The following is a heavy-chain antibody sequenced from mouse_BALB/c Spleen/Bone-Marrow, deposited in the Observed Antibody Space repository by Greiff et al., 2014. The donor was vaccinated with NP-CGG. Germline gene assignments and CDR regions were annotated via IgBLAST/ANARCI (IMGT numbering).Heavy chain of an antibody. J-gene: IGHJ4*01. V-gene: IGHV5-6-2*01. Sequence: EVNVVESGGGLVKLGGSLKLSCAASGFTFSSYYMSWVRQNPEKRLELVAAINRNGGSIYYPDTVQGRFTISRDNAKNTLYLHMSSLKSEDTALYYCARQDYGYDGGAMDYWGQGTSVTVSS. CDR3: ARQDYGYDGGAMDY. CDR2: INRNGGSI. CDR1: GFTFSSYY. D-gene: IGHD2-2*01.